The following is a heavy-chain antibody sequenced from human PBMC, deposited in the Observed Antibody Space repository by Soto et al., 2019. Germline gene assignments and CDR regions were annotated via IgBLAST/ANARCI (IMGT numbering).Heavy chain of an antibody. J-gene: IGHJ4*02. D-gene: IGHD6-19*01. CDR3: ARGADGPYSSGWYSPY. CDR2: IWYDGSNK. V-gene: IGHV3-33*01. CDR1: GFTFSSYG. Sequence: GGSLRLSCAASGFTFSSYGMHWVRQAPGKGLEWVAVIWYDGSNKYYADSVKGRFTISRDNSKNTLYLQMNSLRAEDTAVYYCARGADGPYSSGWYSPYWGQGTLVTVSS.